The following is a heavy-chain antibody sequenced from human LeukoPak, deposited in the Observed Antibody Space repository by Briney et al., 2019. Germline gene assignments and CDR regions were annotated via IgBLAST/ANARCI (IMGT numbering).Heavy chain of an antibody. D-gene: IGHD3-10*01. Sequence: PGRSLRLSCAASGFTFDDYAMHWVRQAPGKGLEWVSGISWNSGSIGYADSVKGRFTISRDNAKNSLYLQMNSLRAEDTALYYCAKDMASRWFGELWDAFDIWGQGTMVTVSS. CDR3: AKDMASRWFGELWDAFDI. V-gene: IGHV3-9*01. J-gene: IGHJ3*02. CDR2: ISWNSGSI. CDR1: GFTFDDYA.